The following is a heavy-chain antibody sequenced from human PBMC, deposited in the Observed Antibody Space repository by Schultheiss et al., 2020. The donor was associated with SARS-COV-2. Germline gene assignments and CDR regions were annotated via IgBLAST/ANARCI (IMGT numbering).Heavy chain of an antibody. V-gene: IGHV2-70*01. CDR1: GGSISSYYW. J-gene: IGHJ3*02. CDR3: ARVCSSTSCYTYGAFDI. D-gene: IGHD2-2*02. CDR2: IDWHDDK. Sequence: QTLSLTCTVSGGSISSYYWSWIRQPPGKALEWLALIDWHDDKHYSTSLKTRLTISKDTSKSQVVLTMADMDPLDTATYYCARVCSSTSCYTYGAFDIWGQGTMVTVSS.